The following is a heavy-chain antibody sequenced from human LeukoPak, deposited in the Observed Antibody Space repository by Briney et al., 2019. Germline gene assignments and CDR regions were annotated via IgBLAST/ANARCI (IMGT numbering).Heavy chain of an antibody. CDR1: GFTVSSNY. D-gene: IGHD3-9*01. J-gene: IGHJ4*02. CDR3: ARGSRLTGYYSPDY. CDR2: IYSGGST. V-gene: IGHV3-53*01. Sequence: GGSLRLSCAASGFTVSSNYMSWVRQAPGKGLEWVSVIYSGGSTYYADSVKGRFTISRDNSKNTLYLQMNSLRAEDTAVYYCARGSRLTGYYSPDYWGQGTLVTVSS.